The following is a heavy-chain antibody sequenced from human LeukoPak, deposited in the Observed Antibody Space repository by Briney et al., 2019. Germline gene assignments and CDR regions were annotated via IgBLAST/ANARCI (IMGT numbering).Heavy chain of an antibody. D-gene: IGHD3-10*01. CDR2: IYYSGST. CDR3: ARDEGLWVGELLGDDFDI. J-gene: IGHJ3*02. CDR1: GGSITNYY. Sequence: SETLSLTCTVSGGSITNYYWSWIRQPPGKGLEWIGYIYYSGSTKYKSSLKSRVTISVDTSKNQFSLKLSSVTAADTAVYYCARDEGLWVGELLGDDFDIWGQGTMVVVSS. V-gene: IGHV4-59*01.